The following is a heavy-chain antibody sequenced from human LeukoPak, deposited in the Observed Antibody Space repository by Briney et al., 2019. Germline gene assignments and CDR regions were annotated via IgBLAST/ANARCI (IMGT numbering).Heavy chain of an antibody. CDR1: GGSFSGYY. V-gene: IGHV4-34*01. D-gene: IGHD3-16*01. J-gene: IGHJ4*02. CDR3: ASWPLWSH. CDR2: INHSGST. Sequence: SETLSLTCAVYGGSFSGYYWSWIRQPPGKGLEWIGEINHSGSTNYNPSLKSRVTISVDTSKNQFSLKLSSVTAADMAVYYCASWPLWSHWGQGTLVTVSS.